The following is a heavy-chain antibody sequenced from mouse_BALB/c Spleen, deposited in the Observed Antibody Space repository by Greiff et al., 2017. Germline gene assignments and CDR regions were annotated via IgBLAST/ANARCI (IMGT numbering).Heavy chain of an antibody. CDR2: INPSNGRT. J-gene: IGHJ3*01. CDR3: ARSMGSTMITWFAY. D-gene: IGHD2-4*01. Sequence: QVQLQQPGAELVKPGASVKLSCKASGYTFTSYWMHWVKQRPGQGLEWIGEINPSNGRTNYNEKFKSKATLTVDKSSSTAYMQLSSLTSEDSAVYYCARSMGSTMITWFAYWGQGTLVTVSA. CDR1: GYTFTSYW. V-gene: IGHV1S81*02.